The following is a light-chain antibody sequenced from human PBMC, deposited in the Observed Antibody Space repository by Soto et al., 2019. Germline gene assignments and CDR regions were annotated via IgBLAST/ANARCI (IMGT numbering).Light chain of an antibody. Sequence: EIVLTQSPATLSLSPGERATLSCRASQSISSYLAWYQQKPGQAPRLLIYDASNRATCIPDSFSGSGSGTDFTLTISSLEPEDFAVYYCQQRSNWPLTFGGGTKVEIK. CDR3: QQRSNWPLT. V-gene: IGKV3-11*01. J-gene: IGKJ4*01. CDR2: DAS. CDR1: QSISSY.